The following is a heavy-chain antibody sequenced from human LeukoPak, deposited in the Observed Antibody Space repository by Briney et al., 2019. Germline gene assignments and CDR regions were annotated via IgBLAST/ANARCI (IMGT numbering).Heavy chain of an antibody. CDR2: IYSGGST. J-gene: IGHJ4*02. V-gene: IGHV3-53*01. Sequence: GGSLRLSCAASGFTVSSNYMSWVRQAPGKGLEWVSVIYSGGSTYYADSVKGRFTISRDNSKNTLYLQMNSLRAEDTAVYYCARQGYCSSTSCYPRWGQGTLVTVSS. CDR3: ARQGYCSSTSCYPR. D-gene: IGHD2-2*01. CDR1: GFTVSSNY.